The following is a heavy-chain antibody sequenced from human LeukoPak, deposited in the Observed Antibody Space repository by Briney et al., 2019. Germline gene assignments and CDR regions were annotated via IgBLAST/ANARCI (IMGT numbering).Heavy chain of an antibody. CDR2: VNPVSGGT. CDR3: ATTPHRDTGWFDAFNI. CDR1: GQAFSGYH. V-gene: IGHV1-2*02. J-gene: IGHJ3*02. Sequence: ASVKVSCKASGQAFSGYHIHWVRQAPGQGLEWMGWVNPVSGGTNYAQTFRGRVTMTRDTSMRTAYMELSGVRSGDTAVYYCATTPHRDTGWFDAFNIWGQGTMVTVSS. D-gene: IGHD3-9*01.